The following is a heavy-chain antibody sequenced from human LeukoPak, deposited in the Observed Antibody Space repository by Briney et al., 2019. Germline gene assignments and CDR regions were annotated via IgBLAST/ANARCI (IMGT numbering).Heavy chain of an antibody. J-gene: IGHJ4*02. V-gene: IGHV1-8*01. Sequence: ASVKVSCKASGHTFTSYVINWVRQATGQGLEWMGWMNPDSGNTGYAQKFQGRVTMTRNPSISTAYMELSSLTSEDTAVYYCARRIAAAGVGIVYWGQGTLVTVSS. CDR3: ARRIAAAGVGIVY. CDR1: GHTFTSYV. CDR2: MNPDSGNT. D-gene: IGHD6-13*01.